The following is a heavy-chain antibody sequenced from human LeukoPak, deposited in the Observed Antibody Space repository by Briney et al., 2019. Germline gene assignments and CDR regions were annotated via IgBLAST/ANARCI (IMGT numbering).Heavy chain of an antibody. D-gene: IGHD3-22*01. CDR2: INPNSGGT. CDR3: ARATSGYYDYFDY. J-gene: IGHJ4*02. CDR1: GYTFTGYY. Sequence: ASVKVSCKASGYTFTGYYMHWVRQAPGQGLEWMGWINPNSGGTNYAQKFQGRVTMTRDTSISTAYMELSRLRSDDTAVYYCARATSGYYDYFDYWGQGTLVTVPS. V-gene: IGHV1-2*02.